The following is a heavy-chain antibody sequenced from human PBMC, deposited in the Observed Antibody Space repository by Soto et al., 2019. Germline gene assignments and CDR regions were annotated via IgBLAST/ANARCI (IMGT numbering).Heavy chain of an antibody. CDR1: GGSISRSSYY. J-gene: IGHJ4*02. V-gene: IGHV4-39*01. CDR3: ARLTGHSGSYLYY. CDR2: IYYSGST. D-gene: IGHD1-26*01. Sequence: SETLSLTCTVSGGSISRSSYYWGWIRQPPGKGLEWIGSIYYSGSTYYNPSLKSRVTISVDTSKNQFSLKLSSVTAADTAVYYCARLTGHSGSYLYYWGQGTLVTVSS.